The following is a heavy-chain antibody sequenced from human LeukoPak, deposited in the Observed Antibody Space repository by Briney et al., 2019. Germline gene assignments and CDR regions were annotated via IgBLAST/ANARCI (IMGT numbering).Heavy chain of an antibody. J-gene: IGHJ5*02. CDR1: GFTFSSYG. Sequence: PGGSLRLSCAASGFTFSSYGMHWVRQAPGKGLEWVGRIKGKIDGETAEYAAPVKGRFTISRDDSKNTLYLQMNSLKAEDTAMYYCTTDSPVLVRDNWFDPWGHGTLVTVSS. CDR2: IKGKIDGETA. CDR3: TTDSPVLVRDNWFDP. D-gene: IGHD6-13*01. V-gene: IGHV3-15*01.